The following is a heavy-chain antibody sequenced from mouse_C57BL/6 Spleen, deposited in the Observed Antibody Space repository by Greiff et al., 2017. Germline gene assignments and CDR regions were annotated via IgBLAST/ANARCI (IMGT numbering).Heavy chain of an antibody. CDR1: GYTFTSYW. D-gene: IGHD1-1*01. Sequence: VQLQQPGAELVKPGASVKMSCKASGYTFTSYWITWVKQRPGQGLEWIGDIYPGSGSTNYNEKFKSKATLTVDTSSSTAYMQLSSLTSEDSAVYYCAREALGFITTVPYFDYWGQGTTLTVSS. V-gene: IGHV1-55*01. CDR3: AREALGFITTVPYFDY. J-gene: IGHJ2*01. CDR2: IYPGSGST.